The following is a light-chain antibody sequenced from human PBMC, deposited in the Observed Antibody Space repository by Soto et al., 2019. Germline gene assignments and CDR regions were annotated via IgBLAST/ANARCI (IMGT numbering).Light chain of an antibody. Sequence: DIQMNQSPSSLSASVGDRATITCRESQGIRKDLVWYQQKQGKAPKSXIYAASTLQSGVPSRFSSSGAGTDCTRTISSLQPEDVETDYCQQHNRYPRTFGQGTKVDIK. J-gene: IGKJ1*01. CDR2: AAS. V-gene: IGKV1-17*01. CDR3: QQHNRYPRT. CDR1: QGIRKD.